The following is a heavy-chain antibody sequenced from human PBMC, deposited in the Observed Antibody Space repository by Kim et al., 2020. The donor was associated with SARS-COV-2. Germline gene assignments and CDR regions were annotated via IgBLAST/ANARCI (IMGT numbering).Heavy chain of an antibody. J-gene: IGHJ1*01. Sequence: GGSLRLSCAASGFTFSSYGMHWVRQAPGKGLEWVAVIWYDGSNKYYADSVKGRFTISRDNSKNTLYLQMNSLRAEDTAVYYCARDSPSYCSGGSCYGIEYFQHWGQGTLVTVSS. V-gene: IGHV3-33*01. D-gene: IGHD2-15*01. CDR3: ARDSPSYCSGGSCYGIEYFQH. CDR1: GFTFSSYG. CDR2: IWYDGSNK.